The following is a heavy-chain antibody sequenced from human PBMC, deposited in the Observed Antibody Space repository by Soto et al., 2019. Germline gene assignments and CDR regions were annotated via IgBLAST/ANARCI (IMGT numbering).Heavy chain of an antibody. D-gene: IGHD3-3*01. CDR1: GFTFSSYA. J-gene: IGHJ4*02. CDR3: VKDGTPYDFWSGYFSNFDY. CDR2: VSSNGGTT. Sequence: GGSLRLSCSASGFTFSSYAMHWVRQAPGKGLEYVSAVSSNGGTTYYADSVKGRFTISRDNSKNTLYLQMSTLTAEDTAVYYCVKDGTPYDFWSGYFSNFDYWGQGTLVTVSS. V-gene: IGHV3-64D*06.